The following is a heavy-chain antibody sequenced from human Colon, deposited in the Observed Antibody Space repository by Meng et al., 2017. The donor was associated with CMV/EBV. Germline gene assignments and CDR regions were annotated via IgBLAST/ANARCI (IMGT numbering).Heavy chain of an antibody. CDR3: TRLESIGSVPAAMKWAHYGMDV. CDR1: GFTFSYYW. CDR2: IKQDGSER. Sequence: GESLKISCAASGFTFSYYWMSWVRQAPGKGLEWVANIKQDGSERYYVDSVKGRFTVSRDNAKNSLYLQMNSLKTEDTAVYYCTRLESIGSVPAAMKWAHYGMDVWGQGTTVTVSS. V-gene: IGHV3-7*03. D-gene: IGHD2-2*01. J-gene: IGHJ6*02.